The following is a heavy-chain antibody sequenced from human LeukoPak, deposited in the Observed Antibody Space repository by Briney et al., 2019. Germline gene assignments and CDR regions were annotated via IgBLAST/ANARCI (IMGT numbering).Heavy chain of an antibody. J-gene: IGHJ6*03. CDR2: IYTSGST. CDR1: VDSITSSY. D-gene: IGHD3-22*01. V-gene: IGHV4-4*07. Sequence: SETLSLTCTVSVDSITSSYWSWIRQPAGKGLEWIGRIYTSGSTNYNPSLKSRVTMSVDTSKNQFSLKLSSVTAADTAVYYCARAGPYDSSGYYYKYYYYMDVWGKGTTVTISS. CDR3: ARAGPYDSSGYYYKYYYYMDV.